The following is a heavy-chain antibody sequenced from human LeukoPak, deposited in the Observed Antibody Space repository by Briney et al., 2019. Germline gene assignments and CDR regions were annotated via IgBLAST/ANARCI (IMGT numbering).Heavy chain of an antibody. CDR2: ISGSDYTT. CDR3: AKLHGYRSTWSPLDY. CDR1: GFTFTIYG. V-gene: IGHV3-23*01. D-gene: IGHD6-13*01. J-gene: IGHJ4*02. Sequence: GGSLRLSCAASGFTFTIYGMNWVRQAPGEGLEWVSGISGSDYTTYYADSVKGRFTISRDNSKNTLYLQMNSLRPEDTAVYYCAKLHGYRSTWSPLDYWGQGTLVPVSS.